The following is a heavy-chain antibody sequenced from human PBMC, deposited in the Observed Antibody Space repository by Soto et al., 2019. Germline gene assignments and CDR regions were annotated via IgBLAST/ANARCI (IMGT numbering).Heavy chain of an antibody. CDR2: IRSKANSYAT. J-gene: IGHJ6*02. D-gene: IGHD3-22*01. CDR1: GFTFSGSA. Sequence: EVQLVESGGGLVQPGGSLKLSCAASGFTFSGSAMHWVRQASGKELEWVGRIRSKANSYATAYAASVKGRFTIVRDDSSTTVYLHRNSLKTDESDVYLCTSYTVSSGYYNYYSMDVWGQGTTVTVSS. V-gene: IGHV3-73*01. CDR3: TSYTVSSGYYNYYSMDV.